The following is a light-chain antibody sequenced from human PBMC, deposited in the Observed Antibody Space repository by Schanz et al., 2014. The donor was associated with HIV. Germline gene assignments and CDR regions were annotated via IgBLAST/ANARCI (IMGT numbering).Light chain of an antibody. J-gene: IGLJ1*01. CDR1: SSDVGSYNL. CDR3: GSYTFASTPYV. CDR2: EVS. Sequence: QSALTQPASVSGSPGQSITISCTGTSSDVGSYNLVSWYQQHPGKAPKLMIYEVSKRPSGVSNRFSGSKSGNTASLTISGLQAEDEADYYCGSYTFASTPYVFGSGTKLTVL. V-gene: IGLV2-14*02.